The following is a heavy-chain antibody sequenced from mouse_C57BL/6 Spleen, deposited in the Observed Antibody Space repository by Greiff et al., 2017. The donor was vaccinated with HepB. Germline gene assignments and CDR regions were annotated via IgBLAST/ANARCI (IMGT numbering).Heavy chain of an antibody. D-gene: IGHD1-1*01. V-gene: IGHV5-17*01. CDR1: GFTFSDYG. CDR2: ISSGSSTI. CDR3: ARRGSYYGSSYWYFDV. Sequence: EVQRVESGGGLVKPGGSLKLSCAASGFTFSDYGMHWVRQAPEKGLEWVAYISSGSSTIYYADTVKGRFTISRDNAKNTLFLQMTSLRSEDTAMYYCARRGSYYGSSYWYFDVWGTGTTVTVSS. J-gene: IGHJ1*03.